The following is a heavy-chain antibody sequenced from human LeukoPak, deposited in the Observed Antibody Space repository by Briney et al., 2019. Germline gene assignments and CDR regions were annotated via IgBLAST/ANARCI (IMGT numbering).Heavy chain of an antibody. CDR2: IYNSGST. Sequence: PSETLSLTCTVSGYSISSGYFWGWIRQPPGKGLEWIGSIYNSGSTYYNPSLKSRVTISIDTSKNQFSLKLSSVTAADTAVYYCAREYRSSWYLNWFDPWGQGTLVTVSS. J-gene: IGHJ5*02. D-gene: IGHD6-13*01. CDR3: AREYRSSWYLNWFDP. V-gene: IGHV4-38-2*02. CDR1: GYSISSGYF.